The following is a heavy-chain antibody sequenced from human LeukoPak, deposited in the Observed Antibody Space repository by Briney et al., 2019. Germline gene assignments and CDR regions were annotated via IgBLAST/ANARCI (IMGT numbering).Heavy chain of an antibody. J-gene: IGHJ4*02. Sequence: PGGSLRLSCAASGFTFSSYAMSWVRQAPGKGLEWVSAIGGSGVNTYYADSAKGRFTISRDNAKNSLYLQMHSLRAEDTAVYYCVRDNPRCCGVVPANIDDYWGQGTPVTVSS. CDR3: VRDNPRCCGVVPANIDDY. D-gene: IGHD2-15*01. V-gene: IGHV3-23*01. CDR1: GFTFSSYA. CDR2: IGGSGVNT.